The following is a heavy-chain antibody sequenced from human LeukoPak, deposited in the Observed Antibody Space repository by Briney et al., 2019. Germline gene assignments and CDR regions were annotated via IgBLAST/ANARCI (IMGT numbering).Heavy chain of an antibody. CDR1: GGSFSGYY. CDR2: INHSGST. J-gene: IGHJ4*02. Sequence: SETLSFTCAVYGGSFSGYYWSWIRQPPGKGLEWIGEINHSGSTYYNPSLKSRVTISVDTSKNQFSLKLSSVTAADTAVYYCARGGGVGAIDYWGQGTLVTVSS. CDR3: ARGGGVGAIDY. V-gene: IGHV4-34*01. D-gene: IGHD1-26*01.